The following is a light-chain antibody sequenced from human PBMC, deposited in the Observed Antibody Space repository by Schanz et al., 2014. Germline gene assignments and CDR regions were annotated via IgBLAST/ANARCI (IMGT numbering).Light chain of an antibody. CDR3: LLSYSGARV. J-gene: IGLJ2*01. Sequence: QTVVTQEPSLTVSPGGTVTLTCASSTGAVTSSYAPNWFQQKPGQAPRALIYSTNNKHSWTPARFSGSLLGGKAALTLSGAQPEDEAEYYCLLSYSGARVFGGGTKLTVL. CDR1: TGAVTSSYA. CDR2: STN. V-gene: IGLV7-43*01.